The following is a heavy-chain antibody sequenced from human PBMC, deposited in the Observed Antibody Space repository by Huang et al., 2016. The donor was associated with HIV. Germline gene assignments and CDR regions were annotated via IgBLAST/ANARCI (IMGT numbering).Heavy chain of an antibody. Sequence: QVQLVQSGAEVKKPGSSVKVSCKASGVTFSSYAVSWVRQAPGQGLEGRGGVSAILGTANYEKEVQGRVTITADESTSTADMELSSLRADDTAVYYCARGVWGRPSEGFDYGETTGYYFDYWGQGTLVTVSS. CDR3: ARGVWGRPSEGFDYGETTGYYFDY. J-gene: IGHJ4*02. V-gene: IGHV1-69*13. CDR2: VSAILGTA. D-gene: IGHD4-17*01. CDR1: GVTFSSYA.